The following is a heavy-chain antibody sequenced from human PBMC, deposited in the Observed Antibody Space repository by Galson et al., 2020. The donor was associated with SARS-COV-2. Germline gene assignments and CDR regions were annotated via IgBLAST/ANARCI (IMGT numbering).Heavy chain of an antibody. CDR3: AKDRRGSYYYGMDV. CDR1: GFTFSSCG. J-gene: IGHJ6*02. CDR2: LSSDGDNK. Sequence: CAASGFTFSSCGMHWVRQAPVKGLEVLAILSSDGDNKYYADAVKGRFTISRDNSKNMLYLQMNSLRAEDTAVYYCAKDRRGSYYYGMDVWGQGTTVTVSS. V-gene: IGHV3-30*18.